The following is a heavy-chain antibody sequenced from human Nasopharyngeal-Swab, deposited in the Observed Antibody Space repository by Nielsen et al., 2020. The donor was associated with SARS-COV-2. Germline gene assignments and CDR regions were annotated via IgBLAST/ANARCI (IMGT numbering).Heavy chain of an antibody. V-gene: IGHV3-23*01. CDR2: VSAISRNT. CDR1: GFSLLNYA. D-gene: IGHD2-2*01. CDR3: ARAGRYQLQTHPFDY. Sequence: GESLKISCAPSGFSLLNYAMAWVRQAPGKGLQWVSGVSAISRNTYYADSVKGRFTISRDNAKNTLYLQMNSLRAEDTAVYYCARAGRYQLQTHPFDYWGQGTLVTVSS. J-gene: IGHJ4*02.